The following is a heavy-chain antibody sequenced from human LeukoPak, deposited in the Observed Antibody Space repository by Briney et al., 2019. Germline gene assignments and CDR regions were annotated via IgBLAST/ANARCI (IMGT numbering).Heavy chain of an antibody. V-gene: IGHV3-21*01. CDR2: MSTGSSYI. Sequence: GGSLRLSCAASGFTFGTYSMTWVRQAPGKGLEWVSSMSTGSSYIYYGDLVKGRFTISRDNAKNSLYLQMNSLRAEDTAVYYCARGEGGKNFDYWGQGTLVTVSS. CDR3: ARGEGGKNFDY. D-gene: IGHD3-16*01. J-gene: IGHJ4*02. CDR1: GFTFGTYS.